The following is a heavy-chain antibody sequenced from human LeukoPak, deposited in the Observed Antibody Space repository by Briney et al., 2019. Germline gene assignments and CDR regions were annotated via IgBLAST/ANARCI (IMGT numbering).Heavy chain of an antibody. V-gene: IGHV1-46*01. CDR3: ARGPHIAAAGTWWFDP. Sequence: TSVKVSCKASGYTFSTYYMHWVRQAPGQGLEWMGIINPTSGATNYAQRSQGRVTMTRDTSTSTVYMEVSSLRSEDTAVYYCARGPHIAAAGTWWFDPWGQGTLVTVSS. CDR1: GYTFSTYY. CDR2: INPTSGAT. J-gene: IGHJ5*02. D-gene: IGHD6-13*01.